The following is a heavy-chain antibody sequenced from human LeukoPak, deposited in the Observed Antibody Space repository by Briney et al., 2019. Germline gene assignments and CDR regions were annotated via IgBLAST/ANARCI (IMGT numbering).Heavy chain of an antibody. J-gene: IGHJ4*02. D-gene: IGHD3-22*01. CDR1: GFTFSNYG. Sequence: GGSLRLSCAASGFTFSNYGMHWVRQAPDEGLEGVAFIQYDGSNQYYADSVKGRFTISRDNSKNTLFLQMNSLRAEDTAVYFCAKDSFPSGFYISYFDYWGQGTLVTVSS. V-gene: IGHV3-30*02. CDR2: IQYDGSNQ. CDR3: AKDSFPSGFYISYFDY.